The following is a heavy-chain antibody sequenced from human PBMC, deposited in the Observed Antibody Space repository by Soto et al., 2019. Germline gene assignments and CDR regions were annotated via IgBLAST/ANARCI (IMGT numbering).Heavy chain of an antibody. CDR1: GFTFSSYD. D-gene: IGHD3-10*01. V-gene: IGHV3-13*01. CDR3: ARGAATYYYGSGSYYGMDV. Sequence: EVQLVESGGGLVQPGGSLRLSCAPSGFTFSSYDMHWVRQATGKGLEWVSAIGTAGDTYYPGYVKGRCTISRENAKNSLYLQMNSLSDGDTAVYYCARGAATYYYGSGSYYGMDVWGQGTTVT. CDR2: IGTAGDT. J-gene: IGHJ6*02.